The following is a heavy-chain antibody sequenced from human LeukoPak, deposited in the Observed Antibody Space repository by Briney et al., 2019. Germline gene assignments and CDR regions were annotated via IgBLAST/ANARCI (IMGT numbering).Heavy chain of an antibody. CDR1: GFAFGSEA. Sequence: GGSLRLSCAVSGFAFGSEAMSWVRQSPARGLEWVASISPGGGTSYYADYVKGRFTISRDNSNNTLYVQMNSLRAEDTAVYYCAKDGLPAATQGPFDYWGQGTLVTVSS. CDR2: ISPGGGTS. V-gene: IGHV3-23*01. J-gene: IGHJ4*02. CDR3: AKDGLPAATQGPFDY. D-gene: IGHD2-2*01.